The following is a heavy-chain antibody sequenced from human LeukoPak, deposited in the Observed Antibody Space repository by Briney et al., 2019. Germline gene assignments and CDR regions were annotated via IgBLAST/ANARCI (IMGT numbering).Heavy chain of an antibody. CDR1: GGTFSGYA. V-gene: IGHV1-69*05. CDR2: IIPIFGTA. CDR3: ASTGGDQLLYYYYYMDV. D-gene: IGHD2-2*02. J-gene: IGHJ6*03. Sequence: SVKVSCKASGGTFSGYAISWVRQAPGQGLEWMGGIIPIFGTANYAQKFQGRVTITTDEPTGTAYMELSSLRSEDTAVYYCASTGGDQLLYYYYYMDVWGKGTTVTVSS.